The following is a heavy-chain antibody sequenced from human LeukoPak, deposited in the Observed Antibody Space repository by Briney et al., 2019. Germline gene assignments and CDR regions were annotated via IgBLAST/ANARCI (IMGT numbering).Heavy chain of an antibody. V-gene: IGHV3-20*04. Sequence: GGSLRLSCAASGFTFDDYGMSWVRHAPGKGLEWVSGINWNGGSTGYADSVKGRFTISRDNAKNSLYLQMSSLRAEDTALYYCARGYDILTGYYDLGFDYWGQGTLVTVSS. J-gene: IGHJ4*02. CDR2: INWNGGST. CDR1: GFTFDDYG. D-gene: IGHD3-9*01. CDR3: ARGYDILTGYYDLGFDY.